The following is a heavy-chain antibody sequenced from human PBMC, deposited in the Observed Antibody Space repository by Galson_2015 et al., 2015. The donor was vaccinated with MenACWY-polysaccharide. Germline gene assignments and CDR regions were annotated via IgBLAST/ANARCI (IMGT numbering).Heavy chain of an antibody. CDR1: GYTFTSYG. CDR2: ISVYNGNT. V-gene: IGHV1-18*01. D-gene: IGHD4-17*01. J-gene: IGHJ4*02. CDR3: ARDFLSTVTTRPGH. Sequence: VKVSCKASGYTFTSYGISWVRQAPGQGLEWMGWISVYNGNTKYAQNLQGTVTMTTDTSTSTAYMELRSLRSDDTAVYYCARDFLSTVTTRPGHWGQGTLVTVSS.